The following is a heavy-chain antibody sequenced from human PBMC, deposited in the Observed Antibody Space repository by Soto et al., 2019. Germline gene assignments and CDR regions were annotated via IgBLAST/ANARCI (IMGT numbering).Heavy chain of an antibody. Sequence: QVQLQESGPGLVKPSETLSLTCTVSGDSISRYYWSWIRLSPGKGLEWIGYIYYSGETNYNPSVKSRDTIYVETNENQLSLKLSSVTAADTAVYYGARGQGGEGLKGSGMDVWGQGTTVTVSS. CDR1: GDSISRYY. CDR3: ARGQGGEGLKGSGMDV. CDR2: IYYSGET. D-gene: IGHD3-10*01. J-gene: IGHJ6*02. V-gene: IGHV4-59*01.